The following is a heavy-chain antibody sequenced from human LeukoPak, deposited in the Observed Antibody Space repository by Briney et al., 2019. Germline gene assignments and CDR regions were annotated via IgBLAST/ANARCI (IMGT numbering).Heavy chain of an antibody. CDR1: GYTLTELS. J-gene: IGHJ4*02. V-gene: IGHV1-24*01. D-gene: IGHD3-22*01. CDR2: FDPEDGET. Sequence: ASVEVSCKVSGYTLTELSMHWVRQAPGKGLEWMGGFDPEDGETTYAQKFQGRVTMTEDTSTDTAYMELSSLRSEDTAVYYCATTYYYDSSGYYWSRFDYWGQGTLVTVSS. CDR3: ATTYYYDSSGYYWSRFDY.